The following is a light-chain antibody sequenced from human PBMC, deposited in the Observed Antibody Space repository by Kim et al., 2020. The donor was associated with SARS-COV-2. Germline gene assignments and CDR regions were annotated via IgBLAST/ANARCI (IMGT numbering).Light chain of an antibody. V-gene: IGKV1-5*03. Sequence: ATVGDRVTLPGRASQVIGSWLAWYQRKPGKAPKVLIYMASSLEGGVPSRFSGGGSGTEFTLTITSLQPDDFATYYGQQYHSYGRTFGQGTKVDIK. CDR1: QVIGSW. J-gene: IGKJ1*01. CDR2: MAS. CDR3: QQYHSYGRT.